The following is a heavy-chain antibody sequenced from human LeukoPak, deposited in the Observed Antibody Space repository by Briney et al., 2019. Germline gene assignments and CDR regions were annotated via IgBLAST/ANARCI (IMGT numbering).Heavy chain of an antibody. CDR2: IWYDGSNK. D-gene: IGHD5-12*01. V-gene: IGHV3-33*01. Sequence: GRSLRLSCAASGFTFSSYGMHWVRQAPGKGLEWVAVIWYDGSNKYYADSVKGRFTISRDNSKNTLYLQMNSLRAEDTSVYYCARDRGYSGYDLAYWGQGTLVTVSS. CDR3: ARDRGYSGYDLAY. J-gene: IGHJ4*02. CDR1: GFTFSSYG.